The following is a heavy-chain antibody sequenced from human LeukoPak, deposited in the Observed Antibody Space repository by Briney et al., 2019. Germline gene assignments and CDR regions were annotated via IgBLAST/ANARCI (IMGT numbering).Heavy chain of an antibody. CDR2: INHSGST. CDR3: ARGLGLRWQYFDY. V-gene: IGHV4-34*01. J-gene: IGHJ4*02. Sequence: ETLSLTCAVYGGSFSGYYWSWISQPPGKGLEWIGEINHSGSTNYNPSLKSRVTISVDTSKNQFSLKLSSVTAADTAVYYCARGLGLRWQYFDYWGQGTLVTVTS. CDR1: GGSFSGYY. D-gene: IGHD4-23*01.